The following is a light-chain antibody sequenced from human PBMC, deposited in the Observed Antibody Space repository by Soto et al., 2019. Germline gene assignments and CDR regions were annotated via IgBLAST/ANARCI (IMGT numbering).Light chain of an antibody. V-gene: IGKV3-11*01. CDR1: QTVSNK. CDR2: DTS. CDR3: QQRSNWPPYT. J-gene: IGKJ2*01. Sequence: EIVLTQSPATLSSSPGERATLSCRASQTVSNKLAWYQHKPGQAPRLLIYDTSNRATGIPARFSGSGSGTDFTLTISSLEPEDLAVYYCQQRSNWPPYTFGQGTKLEIK.